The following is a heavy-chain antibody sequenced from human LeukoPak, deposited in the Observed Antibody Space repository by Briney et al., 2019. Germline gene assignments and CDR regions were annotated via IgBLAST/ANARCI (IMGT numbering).Heavy chain of an antibody. J-gene: IGHJ6*02. V-gene: IGHV1-8*01. CDR1: GYTFTSYD. CDR3: ARGLGEYRLLQEITVTATYYYYGMDV. D-gene: IGHD2-2*01. CDR2: MNPNSGNT. Sequence: ASVKVSCKDSGYTFTSYDINRVRPATGQGLEWMGWMNPNSGNTGYAQKFQGRVTMTRNTSISTAYMELSSLRSEDTAVYYCARGLGEYRLLQEITVTATYYYYGMDVWGQGTTVTVSS.